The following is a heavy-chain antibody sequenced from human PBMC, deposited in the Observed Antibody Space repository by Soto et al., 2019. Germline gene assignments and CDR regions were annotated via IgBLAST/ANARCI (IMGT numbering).Heavy chain of an antibody. D-gene: IGHD3-22*01. CDR1: GDSVSSASYF. V-gene: IGHV4-61*01. CDR2: VSYTGNK. CDR3: ARSGSAYSQCYFDY. Sequence: SSETLSLTCTVSGDSVSSASYFWSWIRQPPGRGLEGIGYVSYTGNKNQKPSLRSRFTMSVGPSQNRFSLRLTTVTAADTAVYYCARSGSAYSQCYFDYWGPGTLVTVSS. J-gene: IGHJ4*02.